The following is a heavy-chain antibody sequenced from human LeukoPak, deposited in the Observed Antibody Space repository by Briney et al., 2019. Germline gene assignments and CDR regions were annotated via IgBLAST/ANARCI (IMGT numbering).Heavy chain of an antibody. CDR2: ISSNGGST. V-gene: IGHV3-64*01. CDR3: ARVNGGYESGY. D-gene: IGHD5-12*01. CDR1: GFTFSSYA. Sequence: PGGSLRLSCAASGFTFSSYAMHWVRQAPGKGLEYVSAISSNGGSTYYANSVKGRFTISRDNSKNALYLQMGSLRAEDMAVYYCARVNGGYESGYWGQGTLVTVSS. J-gene: IGHJ4*02.